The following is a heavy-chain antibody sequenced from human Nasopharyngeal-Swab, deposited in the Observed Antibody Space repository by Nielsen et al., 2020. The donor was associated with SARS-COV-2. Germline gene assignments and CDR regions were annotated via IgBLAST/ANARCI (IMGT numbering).Heavy chain of an antibody. CDR2: RKQDGSEK. J-gene: IGHJ6*02. CDR3: ARVSRYYDILTGYYAEDGMDV. V-gene: IGHV3-7*02. D-gene: IGHD3-9*01. Sequence: VRQMPGKGLEWVDNRKQDGSEKYYVDSVKGRFTISRDNAKNSLYLQMNSLRAEDTAVYYCARVSRYYDILTGYYAEDGMDVWGQGTTVTVSS.